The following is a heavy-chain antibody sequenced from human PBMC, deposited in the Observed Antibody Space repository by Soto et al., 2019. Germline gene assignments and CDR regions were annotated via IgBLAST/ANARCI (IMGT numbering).Heavy chain of an antibody. CDR1: GFKFDDYA. D-gene: IGHD2-2*01. Sequence: EVQLVESGGGLVQPGGSLRLSCAASGFKFDDYAMHWVRQAPGKGLEWVSGISWKSGDINYADSVKGRFTISRDNAKNSLFLQMNNLSADDTALYSYVKEKMPTFLHAFDIWGQGTMVTVSS. V-gene: IGHV3-9*01. CDR2: ISWKSGDI. J-gene: IGHJ3*02. CDR3: VKEKMPTFLHAFDI.